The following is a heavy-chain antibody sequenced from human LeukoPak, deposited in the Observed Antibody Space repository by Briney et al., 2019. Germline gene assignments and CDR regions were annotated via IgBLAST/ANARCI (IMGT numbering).Heavy chain of an antibody. CDR3: AKAEGVSGSLYHGDY. Sequence: PGGSLRLSCAASGFTFSSYAMSWVRQAPGKGLEWVSAISGSGGSTYYADSVKGRFTISRDNSKNTLYLQMNSLRAEDTAVYYCAKAEGVSGSLYHGDYWGQGTLVTVSS. CDR2: ISGSGGST. D-gene: IGHD3-10*01. CDR1: GFTFSSYA. J-gene: IGHJ4*02. V-gene: IGHV3-23*01.